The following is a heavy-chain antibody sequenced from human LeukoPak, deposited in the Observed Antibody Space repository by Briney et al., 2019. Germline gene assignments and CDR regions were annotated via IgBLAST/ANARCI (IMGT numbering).Heavy chain of an antibody. CDR3: ARTYCSSTSCYVPDY. CDR1: GFTFSSYA. J-gene: IGHJ4*02. Sequence: GRSLRLSCAASGFTFSSYAMHWVRQAPGKGLEWVAVISYDGSNKYYADSVKGRFTISRDNSKNTLYLQMNSLRAEDTAVYYCARTYCSSTSCYVPDYWGQGTLVTVSS. V-gene: IGHV3-30-3*01. D-gene: IGHD2-2*01. CDR2: ISYDGSNK.